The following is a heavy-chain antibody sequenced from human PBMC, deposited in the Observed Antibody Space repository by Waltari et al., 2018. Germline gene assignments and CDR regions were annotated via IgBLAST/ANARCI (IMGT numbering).Heavy chain of an antibody. Sequence: QVQLQQWGAGQLQPSETLSLTCAVYGGSFSGYYWGWIRQPPGKGLEWIGEINQNGKRNYNPSLRSRIAMLVDTSRSQFSLKVNSVTAADTAVYYCVRLEDCSGPGGNCYSGDSFALDVWGQGTTVTVSS. V-gene: IGHV4-34*02. CDR2: INQNGKR. CDR1: GGSFSGYY. CDR3: VRLEDCSGPGGNCYSGDSFALDV. D-gene: IGHD2-15*01. J-gene: IGHJ6*02.